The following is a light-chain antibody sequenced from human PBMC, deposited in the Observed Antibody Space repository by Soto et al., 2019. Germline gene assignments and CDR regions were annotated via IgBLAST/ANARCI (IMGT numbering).Light chain of an antibody. CDR1: QSISSW. V-gene: IGKV1-5*01. CDR3: QQYNSPWT. J-gene: IGKJ1*01. Sequence: DIQMTQSPSTLSASVGDRVTITCRASQSISSWLAWYQQKPGKAPKLLIYDASSLESGVSSRFSSSGSGTEFTLTISSLQPDEFATYYCQQYNSPWTFGQGTKVEIK. CDR2: DAS.